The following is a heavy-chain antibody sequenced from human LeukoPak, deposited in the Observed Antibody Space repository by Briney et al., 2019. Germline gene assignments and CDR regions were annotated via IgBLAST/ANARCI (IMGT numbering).Heavy chain of an antibody. D-gene: IGHD3-16*01. CDR2: ISDSGSST. CDR3: AKGVSRLHDYFLDY. CDR1: GFKFSSYA. V-gene: IGHV3-23*01. Sequence: GGSLRLSCAASGFKFSSYAMSWVRQAPGKGLEWVSDISDSGSSTHYADSLKGRFTISRDNSKNTLYLQMNSLRAEDTAVYYCAKGVSRLHDYFLDYWGQGTLVTVSS. J-gene: IGHJ4*02.